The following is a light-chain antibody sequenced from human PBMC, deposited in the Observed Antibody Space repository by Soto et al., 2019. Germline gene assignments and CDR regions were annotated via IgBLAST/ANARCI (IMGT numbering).Light chain of an antibody. CDR2: GAS. V-gene: IGKV3-15*01. CDR3: QQYNNWPRT. J-gene: IGKJ1*01. Sequence: EIVLTQSPGTLSLSSGERATLSCRASQSVRSNYLAWYQQKPGQAPRLLIYGASTRATGIPARFSGSGSGTEFTLTISSLQSEDFAVYYCQQYNNWPRTFGQGTKVEIK. CDR1: QSVRSN.